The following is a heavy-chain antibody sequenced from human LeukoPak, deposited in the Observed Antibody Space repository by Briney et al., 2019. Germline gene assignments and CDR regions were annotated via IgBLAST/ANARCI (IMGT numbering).Heavy chain of an antibody. Sequence: GASVKVSCTASGDILNSYHIHWVRQAPGQGLEWMGWISAYNGNTNYAQKLQGRVTMTTDTSTSTAYMELRSLRSDDTAVYYCARDQPFTMIVVNGAFDIWGQGTMVTVSS. CDR3: ARDQPFTMIVVNGAFDI. CDR2: ISAYNGNT. D-gene: IGHD3-22*01. CDR1: GDILNSYH. J-gene: IGHJ3*02. V-gene: IGHV1-18*04.